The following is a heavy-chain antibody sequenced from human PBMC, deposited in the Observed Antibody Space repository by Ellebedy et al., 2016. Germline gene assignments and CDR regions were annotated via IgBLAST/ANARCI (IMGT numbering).Heavy chain of an antibody. CDR2: TNNDGSST. D-gene: IGHD5-24*01. V-gene: IGHV3-74*01. Sequence: GESLKISCAASGFTFSKYWMHWVRQAPGKGLVWVSRTNNDGSSTTYADSVKGRFTISRDNAKNTLYLQMNTLRVEDTAVYYCAREGDAYNYEFDYWGQGILVTVSS. J-gene: IGHJ4*02. CDR1: GFTFSKYW. CDR3: AREGDAYNYEFDY.